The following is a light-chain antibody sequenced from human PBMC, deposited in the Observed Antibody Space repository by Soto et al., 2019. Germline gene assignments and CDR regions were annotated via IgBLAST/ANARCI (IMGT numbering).Light chain of an antibody. J-gene: IGLJ1*01. CDR2: DVY. V-gene: IGLV2-11*01. Sequence: QSVLTQPRSVSGSHGQSVTISCTGTSSDVGGYGYVSWYQQHPGKAPKLMIYDVYNRPSGVPDRFSGSKSGNTASLTISGLQAEDEAVYYCCSYAGRSTFYVFGTGTKLTV. CDR1: SSDVGGYGY. CDR3: CSYAGRSTFYV.